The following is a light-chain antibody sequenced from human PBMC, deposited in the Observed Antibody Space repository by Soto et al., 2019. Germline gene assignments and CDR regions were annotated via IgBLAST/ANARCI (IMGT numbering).Light chain of an antibody. CDR1: QSLVYSDGNTY. CDR3: MQGRHWPPIT. V-gene: IGKV2-30*01. Sequence: DVVMTQSPLSLPVTLGQPASISCKSSQSLVYSDGNTYLNWFQQRPGQSPRRLIYKVSNRDSGVPDRLSGSGSGTDFTLKISRVEAEDVGVYYCMQGRHWPPITFGHGTRLEIK. J-gene: IGKJ5*01. CDR2: KVS.